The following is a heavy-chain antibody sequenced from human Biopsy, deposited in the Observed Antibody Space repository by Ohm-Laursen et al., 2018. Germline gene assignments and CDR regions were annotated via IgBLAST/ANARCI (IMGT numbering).Heavy chain of an antibody. CDR3: ARVEDSTRHWYFDL. J-gene: IGHJ2*01. D-gene: IGHD2-2*01. CDR1: GYTFTDYS. V-gene: IGHV1-2*02. Sequence: ASVKVSCKASGYTFTDYSLHWVRQAPGQGLEWMGWINTRRGDTNYAQKFQGRVTMTRDTSTTTVFMELTSLRSDDTAMYYCARVEDSTRHWYFDLWGRGTQVTVSS. CDR2: INTRRGDT.